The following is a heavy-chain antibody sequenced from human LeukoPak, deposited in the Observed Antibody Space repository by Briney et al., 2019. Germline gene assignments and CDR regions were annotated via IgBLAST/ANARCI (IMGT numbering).Heavy chain of an antibody. CDR1: GFTVSSNY. D-gene: IGHD3-16*01. V-gene: IGHV3-23*01. CDR3: AKDRDDYVWGSYLGAFDI. J-gene: IGHJ3*02. CDR2: ISGSGGST. Sequence: QTGGSLRLSCAASGFTVSSNYMSWVRQAPGKGLEWVSAISGSGGSTYYADSVKGRFTISRDNSKNTLYLQMNSLRAEDTAVFYCAKDRDDYVWGSYLGAFDIWGQGTMVTVSS.